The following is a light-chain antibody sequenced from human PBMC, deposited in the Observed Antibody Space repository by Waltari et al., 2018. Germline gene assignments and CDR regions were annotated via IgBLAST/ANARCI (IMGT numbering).Light chain of an antibody. CDR3: CSFADSSASWV. Sequence: QSALTQPASVSGSPGQSITISCTGTSSDVGTYDLVSWYQQHPGKAPKLMIHDVNKRPSGVSPRFSGSKSGHTASLTISGLQAEDEADYYCCSFADSSASWVFGGGTKLTVL. CDR1: SSDVGTYDL. V-gene: IGLV2-23*02. J-gene: IGLJ3*02. CDR2: DVN.